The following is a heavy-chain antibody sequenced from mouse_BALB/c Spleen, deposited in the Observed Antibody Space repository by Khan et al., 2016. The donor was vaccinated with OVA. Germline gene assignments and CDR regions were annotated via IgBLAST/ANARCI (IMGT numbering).Heavy chain of an antibody. V-gene: IGHV3-2*02. J-gene: IGHJ2*01. Sequence: EVQLQESGPGLVKSSQSLSLTCTVTGYSITSDYAWNWIRQFPGNKLEWMGYISYSGNTKYNPSLKSRISITRDTSKNQFFLQLNFVTIEDTATYYCARIQGGDFDYWGQGTTLTVSS. CDR2: ISYSGNT. CDR1: GYSITSDYA. D-gene: IGHD3-2*02. CDR3: ARIQGGDFDY.